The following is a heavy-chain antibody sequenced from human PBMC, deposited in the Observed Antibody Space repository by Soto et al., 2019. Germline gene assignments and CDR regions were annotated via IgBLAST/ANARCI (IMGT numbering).Heavy chain of an antibody. V-gene: IGHV1-3*01. CDR2: INADSV. CDR3: VIRRNTFWADGMDV. Sequence: ASVNVSCKAAGYTFTSYAMHWVRQAPGQRLEWMGWINADSVKGRFTISRDNAKNSVFLQMNSLGTEDTAVYYCVIRRNTFWADGMDVWGQGTTVTVSS. CDR1: GYTFTSYA. D-gene: IGHD7-27*01. J-gene: IGHJ6*02.